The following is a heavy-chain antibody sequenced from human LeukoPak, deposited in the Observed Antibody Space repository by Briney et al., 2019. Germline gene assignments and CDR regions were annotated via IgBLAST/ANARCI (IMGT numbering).Heavy chain of an antibody. J-gene: IGHJ5*02. CDR3: ARDYSYGRRTDPNWFDP. Sequence: ASVKVSCKASGYTFTDYYLHWVRQAPGQGLEWMGWINPNSGGTNYAQKFQGRVTMTRDTSISTAYMELSSLRSDDTAVYYCARDYSYGRRTDPNWFDPWGQGTLVAVS. CDR2: INPNSGGT. V-gene: IGHV1-2*02. CDR1: GYTFTDYY. D-gene: IGHD5-18*01.